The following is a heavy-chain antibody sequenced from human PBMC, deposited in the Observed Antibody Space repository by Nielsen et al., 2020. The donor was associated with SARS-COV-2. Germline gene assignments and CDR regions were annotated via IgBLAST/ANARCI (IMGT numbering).Heavy chain of an antibody. J-gene: IGHJ3*01. CDR2: ISGSAGST. Sequence: GESLKISCAASGFTFSSYAMSWVRQAPGKGLEWVSGISGSAGSTNYADSVKGRFTISRDNSKNTLYVQMNSLRAEDTAVYFCAKAAYCSSITCYAFDVWGQGTMVTVSS. V-gene: IGHV3-23*01. CDR3: AKAAYCSSITCYAFDV. CDR1: GFTFSSYA. D-gene: IGHD2-2*01.